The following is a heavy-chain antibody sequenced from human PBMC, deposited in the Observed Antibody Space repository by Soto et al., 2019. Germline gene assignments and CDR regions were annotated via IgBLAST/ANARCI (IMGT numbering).Heavy chain of an antibody. J-gene: IGHJ4*02. D-gene: IGHD6-13*01. V-gene: IGHV3-23*01. CDR2: ISGSGGST. CDR3: AKGTRVAAAGMAVFDY. Sequence: EVQLLESGGGLVQPGGSLRLSCAASGFTFSSYAMSWVRQAPGKGLEWVSAISGSGGSTYYADSVKGRFTISRDNSKNTLYLQMNSLRAEDTAVYYCAKGTRVAAAGMAVFDYWGQGTLVTVSS. CDR1: GFTFSSYA.